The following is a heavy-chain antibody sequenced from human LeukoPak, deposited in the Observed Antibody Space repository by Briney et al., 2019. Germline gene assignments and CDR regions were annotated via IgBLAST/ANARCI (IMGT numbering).Heavy chain of an antibody. CDR2: ISSSGTTI. CDR1: GFTFSDYY. Sequence: KSGGSLRLSCAASGFTFSDYYMSWIRQAPGKGLEWVSYISSSGTTIYYADSVKGRFTISRDNAKNSLYLQMNSLRAEETAAYYCARARAYYYESSLLFDYWGQGTLVTVSS. V-gene: IGHV3-11*04. CDR3: ARARAYYYESSLLFDY. D-gene: IGHD3-22*01. J-gene: IGHJ4*02.